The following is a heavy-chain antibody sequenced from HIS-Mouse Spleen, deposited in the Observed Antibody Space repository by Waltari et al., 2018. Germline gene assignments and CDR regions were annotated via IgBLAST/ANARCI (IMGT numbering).Heavy chain of an antibody. D-gene: IGHD3-10*01. CDR2: IILILGIA. CDR3: ARGWFGESHDAFDI. CDR1: GGTFSSYA. Sequence: QVQLVQSGAEVKKPGSSVKVSCKASGGTFSSYAISWVRQAPGQGLEWMGRIILILGIANYAQKFQGRVTITADKSTSTAYMELSSLRSEDTAVYYCARGWFGESHDAFDIWGQGTMVTVSS. V-gene: IGHV1-69*04. J-gene: IGHJ3*02.